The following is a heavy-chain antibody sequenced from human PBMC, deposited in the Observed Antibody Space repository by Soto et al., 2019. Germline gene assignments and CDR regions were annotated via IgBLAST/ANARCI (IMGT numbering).Heavy chain of an antibody. V-gene: IGHV4-61*01. J-gene: IGHJ4*02. CDR2: IYYSWCT. D-gene: IGHD3-9*01. CDR3: ARGPYDILTGYYSYLIDY. Sequence: ETLSRTCPFSGGSDSSSRYYGSWIRQPPGKGLESIGYIYYSWCTNYNPSLKSRGTISVDTSKNQFSLKMSSVTDADTAVYYCARGPYDILTGYYSYLIDYCGQGPLGTVYS. CDR1: GGSDSSSRYY.